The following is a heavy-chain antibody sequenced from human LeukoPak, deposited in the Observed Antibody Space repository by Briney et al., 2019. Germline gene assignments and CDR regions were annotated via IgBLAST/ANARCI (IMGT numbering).Heavy chain of an antibody. D-gene: IGHD1-7*01. CDR1: GYTFTDYY. Sequence: ASVKVSCKASGYTFTDYYMHWVQQAPGKGLEWMGRVDPEDGETIYAEKFQGRVTITADTSTDTDYMEPSSLRSEDPAVYYCATLYWNYVNWFDPWGQGTLVTVSS. J-gene: IGHJ5*02. CDR3: ATLYWNYVNWFDP. CDR2: VDPEDGET. V-gene: IGHV1-69-2*01.